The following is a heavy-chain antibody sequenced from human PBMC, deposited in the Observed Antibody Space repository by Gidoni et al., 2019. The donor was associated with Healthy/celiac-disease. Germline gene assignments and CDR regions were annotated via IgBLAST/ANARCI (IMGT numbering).Heavy chain of an antibody. CDR2: IYYSGST. J-gene: IGHJ2*01. D-gene: IGHD2-15*01. V-gene: IGHV4-59*01. Sequence: QVQLQESGPGLVKPSETLSLTCTVSGGPNSSYYWRWIRQPPGKGLEWIGYIYYSGSTNYTPSLKSRVTISVDTSKNQFSLKLSSVTAADTAVYYCARGAIGYCSGGSCYHYWYFDLWGRGTLVTVSS. CDR1: GGPNSSYY. CDR3: ARGAIGYCSGGSCYHYWYFDL.